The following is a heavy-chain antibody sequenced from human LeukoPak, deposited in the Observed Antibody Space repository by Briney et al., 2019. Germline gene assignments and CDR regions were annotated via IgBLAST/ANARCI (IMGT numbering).Heavy chain of an antibody. J-gene: IGHJ3*02. CDR3: ARDLLHRGYAFDI. Sequence: SETLSLTCTVSGGSISSYYWGWIRQPAGKGLEWIGRIYSSGSTNYNPSLKSRVTISVDMSKNQFSLKLSSVSAADTAVYYCARDLLHRGYAFDIWGQGTMVTVSS. D-gene: IGHD5-12*01. CDR2: IYSSGST. CDR1: GGSISSYY. V-gene: IGHV4-4*07.